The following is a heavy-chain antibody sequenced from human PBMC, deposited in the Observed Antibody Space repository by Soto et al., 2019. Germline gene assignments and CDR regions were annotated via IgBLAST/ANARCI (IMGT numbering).Heavy chain of an antibody. CDR2: IYYSGST. CDR1: GGNIGGRGDC. Sequence: SQTKPHPSTVSGGNIGGRGDCRSWKQQPPGKGLEWIGYIYYSGSTYYNPSLKSRVTISVDTSKNQFSLKLSSVTAADTAVYYCARAPVRYDFWSGYENYYYYSGMDVWGQGTTVTVSS. V-gene: IGHV4-30-4*08. CDR3: ARAPVRYDFWSGYENYYYYSGMDV. J-gene: IGHJ6*02. D-gene: IGHD3-3*01.